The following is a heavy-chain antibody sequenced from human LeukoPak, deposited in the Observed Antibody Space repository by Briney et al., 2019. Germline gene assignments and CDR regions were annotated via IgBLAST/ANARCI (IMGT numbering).Heavy chain of an antibody. Sequence: ASVKVSCKASGYTFTSYGISWVRQAPGQGLEWMGWISAYNGNTNYAQKLQGRVTMTTDTSTSTAYMELRSLRSDDTAVYYCARARGRIIMTLFDPWGQGTLVTVSS. CDR3: ARARGRIIMTLFDP. V-gene: IGHV1-18*01. J-gene: IGHJ5*02. D-gene: IGHD3-22*01. CDR1: GYTFTSYG. CDR2: ISAYNGNT.